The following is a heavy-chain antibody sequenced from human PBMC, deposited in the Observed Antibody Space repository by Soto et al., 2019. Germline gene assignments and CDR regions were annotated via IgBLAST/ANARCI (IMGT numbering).Heavy chain of an antibody. CDR1: GFTFTNAW. V-gene: IGHV3-15*07. Sequence: EVQLVESGGGLVQPGGSLRLSCAASGFTFTNAWINWVRQAPGKGLEWVGRIKSKTDGGTDYAEPVKGRFAISRDDSNNMVYLQMNSLRTEDTAVYYCTTDSYSSIRIVRFDYWGHGTLVTVSS. CDR3: TTDSYSSIRIVRFDY. CDR2: IKSKTDGGT. J-gene: IGHJ4*01. D-gene: IGHD2-2*01.